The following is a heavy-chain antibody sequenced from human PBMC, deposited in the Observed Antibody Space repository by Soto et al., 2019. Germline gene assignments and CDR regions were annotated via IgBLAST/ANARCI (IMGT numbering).Heavy chain of an antibody. CDR1: GYTFTSYY. D-gene: IGHD3-3*01. CDR2: INPSGGST. Sequence: QVQLVQSGAEVKKPGASVKVSCKASGYTFTSYYMHWVRQAPGQGLEWMGIINPSGGSTSYAQKFQGRVTMTRDTSTSTVYMELGSLRSEDTAVYYCASASIRFLEWLPYPDYWGQGTLVTVSS. J-gene: IGHJ4*02. V-gene: IGHV1-46*01. CDR3: ASASIRFLEWLPYPDY.